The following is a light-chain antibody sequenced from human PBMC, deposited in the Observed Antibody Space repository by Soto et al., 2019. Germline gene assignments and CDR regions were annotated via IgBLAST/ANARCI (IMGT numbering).Light chain of an antibody. J-gene: IGKJ3*01. CDR1: QSLLHSNGYTY. CDR2: LGS. V-gene: IGKV2-28*01. Sequence: DIVMTQSPLSLPVTPGEPASISCRSSQSLLHSNGYTYLDWYLQKPGQSPQLLIYLGSNRASGVPDRFSGSGSGIDFTPKISRVEAEDVGVYYCMQGLQPPFTFGPGTKVDIK. CDR3: MQGLQPPFT.